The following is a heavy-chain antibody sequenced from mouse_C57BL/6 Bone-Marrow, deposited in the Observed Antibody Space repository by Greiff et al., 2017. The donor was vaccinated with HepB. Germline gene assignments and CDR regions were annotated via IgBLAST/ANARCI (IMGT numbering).Heavy chain of an antibody. CDR1: GYTFTGYW. Sequence: QVQLQQSGAELMKPGASVKLSCKATGYTFTGYWIEWVKQRPGHGLEWIGEILPGSGSTNYNEKFKGKATFTADTSSNTAYMQLSSLTTEDSALYYCGRERVIYGNSSFYAMDYWGQGTSVTVSS. J-gene: IGHJ4*01. CDR2: ILPGSGST. D-gene: IGHD2-1*01. CDR3: GRERVIYGNSSFYAMDY. V-gene: IGHV1-9*01.